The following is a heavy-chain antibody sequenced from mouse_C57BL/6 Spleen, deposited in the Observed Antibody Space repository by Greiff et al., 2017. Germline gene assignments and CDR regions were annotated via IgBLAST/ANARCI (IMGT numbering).Heavy chain of an antibody. CDR1: GFSLTSYG. V-gene: IGHV2-5*01. J-gene: IGHJ4*01. CDR3: AKTGNDGYHYAMDY. CDR2: IWRGGST. Sequence: VKLMESGPGLVQPSQSLSITCTVSGFSLTSYGVHWVRQSPGKGLEWLGVIWRGGSTDYNAAFMSRLSITKDNSKSQVFFKMNSLQADDTAIYYWAKTGNDGYHYAMDYWGQGTSVTVSS. D-gene: IGHD2-3*01.